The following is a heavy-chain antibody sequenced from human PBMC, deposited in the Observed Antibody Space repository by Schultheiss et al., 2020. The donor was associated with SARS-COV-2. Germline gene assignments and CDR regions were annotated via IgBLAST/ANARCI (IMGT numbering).Heavy chain of an antibody. CDR2: ISGSGGST. CDR3: ARDDYEINY. Sequence: GESLKISCAASGFTFSSYAMSWVRQAPGKGLEWVSAISGSGGSTYYADSVKGRFTISRDNSKNTLYLQMNSLRAEETAVYYCARDDYEINYWGQGTLVTVSS. D-gene: IGHD4/OR15-4a*01. V-gene: IGHV3-23*01. J-gene: IGHJ4*02. CDR1: GFTFSSYA.